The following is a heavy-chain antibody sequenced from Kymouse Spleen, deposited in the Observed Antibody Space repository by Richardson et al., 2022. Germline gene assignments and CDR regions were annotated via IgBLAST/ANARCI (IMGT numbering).Heavy chain of an antibody. V-gene: IGHV4-34*01. J-gene: IGHJ2*01. Sequence: QVQLQQWGAGLLKPSETLSLTCAVYGGSFSGYYWSWIRQPPGKGLEWIGEINHSGSTNYNPSLKSRVTISVDTSKNQFSLKLSSVTAADTAVYYCAREGIAARPWYFDLWGRGTLVTVSS. D-gene: IGHD6-6*01. CDR3: AREGIAARPWYFDL. CDR2: INHSGST. CDR1: GGSFSGYY.